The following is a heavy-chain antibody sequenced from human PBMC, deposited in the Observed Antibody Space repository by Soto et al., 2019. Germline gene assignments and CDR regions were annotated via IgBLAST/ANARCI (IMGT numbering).Heavy chain of an antibody. CDR1: GFTFSSYA. CDR2: ISGSGGST. CDR3: AKDLSYRDYLFGNYYYGMDV. D-gene: IGHD4-17*01. Sequence: GGSLRLSCAASGFTFSSYAMSWVRQAPGKGLEWVSAISGSGGSTYYADSVKGRFTISRDNSKNTLYLQMNSLRAEDTAVYYCAKDLSYRDYLFGNYYYGMDVWGQGTTVTVSS. J-gene: IGHJ6*02. V-gene: IGHV3-23*01.